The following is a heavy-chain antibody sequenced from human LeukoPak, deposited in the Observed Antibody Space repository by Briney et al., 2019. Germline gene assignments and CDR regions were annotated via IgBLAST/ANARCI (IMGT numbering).Heavy chain of an antibody. CDR1: GGSISSYY. CDR2: IYYSGST. CDR3: ARRMRSSGYTYYFDY. Sequence: SESLSLTCTVSGGSISSYYRSWIRQPPGKGLEWIGYIYYSGSTNYNPSLKSRVTISVDTSKNQFSLKLSSVTAADTAVYYCARRMRSSGYTYYFDYWGQGTMVTVSS. D-gene: IGHD3-22*01. J-gene: IGHJ4*02. V-gene: IGHV4-59*08.